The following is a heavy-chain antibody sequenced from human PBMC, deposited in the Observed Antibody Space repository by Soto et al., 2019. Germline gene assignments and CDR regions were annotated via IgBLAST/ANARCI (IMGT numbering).Heavy chain of an antibody. CDR2: IRGSGTAT. V-gene: IGHV3-23*01. D-gene: IGHD2-21*01. CDR1: GFPFSSQS. Sequence: EVQLLESGGGLVQPGGSLRLSCEASGFPFSSQSMNWVRKATDKGLMWVSGIRGSGTATYYADSVKGRFTLSRDNSKDTLHLQMNNLRAGDSAIYYCAKAWWGYRPLDHYYYYMDVWGKGTTVTVSS. CDR3: AKAWWGYRPLDHYYYYMDV. J-gene: IGHJ6*03.